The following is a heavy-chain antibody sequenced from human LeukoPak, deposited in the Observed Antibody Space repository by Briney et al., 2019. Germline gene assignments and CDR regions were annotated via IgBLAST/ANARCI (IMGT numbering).Heavy chain of an antibody. V-gene: IGHV1-3*01. J-gene: IGHJ4*02. D-gene: IGHD6-13*01. CDR2: INAGNGNT. CDR3: ARAGGRSSSWKV. Sequence: ASVKVSCKASGYTFTSYAMHWVRQAPGQRREWMGWINAGNGNTKYSQKFQGRVTITRDTSASTAYMELSSLRSEDTAVYYCARAGGRSSSWKVWGQGTLVTVSS. CDR1: GYTFTSYA.